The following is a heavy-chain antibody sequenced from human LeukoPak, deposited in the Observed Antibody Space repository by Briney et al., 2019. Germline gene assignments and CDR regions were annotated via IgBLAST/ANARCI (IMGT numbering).Heavy chain of an antibody. CDR1: GFTFSSYA. CDR3: AKLPVSYSSGWSNFDY. CDR2: ISDSGGST. J-gene: IGHJ4*02. Sequence: GGSLRLSCAASGFTFSSYAMSWIRQGPGKGLEWVSGISDSGGSTYYADSVKGRFTISRDNSKNTLYLQMNSLRAEGTAVYYCAKLPVSYSSGWSNFDYWGQGTLVAVSS. D-gene: IGHD6-19*01. V-gene: IGHV3-23*01.